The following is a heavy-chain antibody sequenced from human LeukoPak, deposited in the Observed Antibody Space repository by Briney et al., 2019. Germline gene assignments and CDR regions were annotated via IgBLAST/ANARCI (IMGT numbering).Heavy chain of an antibody. CDR1: GFTFSTYW. V-gene: IGHV3-7*01. Sequence: GGSLRLSCAASGFTFSTYWMSWVRQAPGKGLEWVANINQDGSEKYSVDSVKGRFTISRDNAKSSLYLRMNSLRADDTAVYYCARDRALYDSRRGYYYTEDDYWGQGTLVTVSS. D-gene: IGHD3-22*01. CDR2: INQDGSEK. J-gene: IGHJ4*02. CDR3: ARDRALYDSRRGYYYTEDDY.